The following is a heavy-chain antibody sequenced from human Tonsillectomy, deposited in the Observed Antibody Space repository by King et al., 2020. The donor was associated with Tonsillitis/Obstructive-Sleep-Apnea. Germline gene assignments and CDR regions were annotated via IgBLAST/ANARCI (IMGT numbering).Heavy chain of an antibody. CDR1: GYSFASYW. D-gene: IGHD5-12*01. CDR2: IDPSDSYT. J-gene: IGHJ3*02. CDR3: ARGGVGYDFAFDI. Sequence: QLVQSGAEVKKPGESLRISCKGSGYSFASYWINWVRQMPGKGLVWMGRIDPSDSYTYYRLSFQGHVTFSVDKSISTAYLQWSSLRASEPAIYYCARGGVGYDFAFDIWGQGTMVTVSS. V-gene: IGHV5-10-1*01.